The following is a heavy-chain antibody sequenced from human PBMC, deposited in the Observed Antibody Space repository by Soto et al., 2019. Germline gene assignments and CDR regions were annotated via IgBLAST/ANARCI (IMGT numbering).Heavy chain of an antibody. CDR1: GGIFSSNT. J-gene: IGHJ4*02. CDR2: IIPLFGTA. Sequence: QVYLVQSGAEVKNPGSSVKISCKASGGIFSSNTINWVRQAAGQGLEWMGGIIPLFGTANYAAKFQGRGTITADKSTKTEYMELTSLRSEDTAVYYWASKAACGGDCYAFDSWVQGTLVTVSS. D-gene: IGHD2-21*02. CDR3: ASKAACGGDCYAFDS. V-gene: IGHV1-69*06.